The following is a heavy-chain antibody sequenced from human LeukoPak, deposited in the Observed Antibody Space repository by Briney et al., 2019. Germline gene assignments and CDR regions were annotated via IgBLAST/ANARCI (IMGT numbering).Heavy chain of an antibody. J-gene: IGHJ2*01. D-gene: IGHD3-22*01. CDR1: GFTFSRYS. CDR2: ISISSSYI. V-gene: IGHV3-21*01. CDR3: ARDYYDSSADL. Sequence: GGSLRLSCAASGFTFSRYSMNWVRQAPGKGLEWVSSISISSSYIYYADSVKGRFTISRDNAKNSLYLQMNSLRAEDTAVYYCARDYYDSSADLWGRGTLVTVSS.